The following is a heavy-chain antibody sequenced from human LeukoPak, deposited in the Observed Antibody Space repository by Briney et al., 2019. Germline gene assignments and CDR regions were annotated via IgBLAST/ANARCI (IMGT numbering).Heavy chain of an antibody. CDR1: GYTFTSYY. J-gene: IGHJ4*02. Sequence: ASVKVSCKASGYTFTSYYMHWVRQAPGQGLEWMGIINPSGGSTSYAQKFQGRVTMTRDTSISTAYMELSRLRSDDTAVYYCARDGGGYYYDSSSYWGQGTLVTVSS. V-gene: IGHV1-46*01. CDR3: ARDGGGYYYDSSSY. D-gene: IGHD3-22*01. CDR2: INPSGGST.